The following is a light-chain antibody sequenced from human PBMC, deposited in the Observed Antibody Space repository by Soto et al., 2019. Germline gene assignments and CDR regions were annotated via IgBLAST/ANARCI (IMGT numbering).Light chain of an antibody. Sequence: EIVLTQSPGTLPLSPGERATLSCRASQSVSNTYLAWYQQKPGQAPRLLIYGASRRTTGIPDRFSGSGSGTDFTLTISGLEPEDFAVYYCQQYGGSPRTFGQGTKVDIK. CDR1: QSVSNTY. V-gene: IGKV3-20*01. CDR3: QQYGGSPRT. J-gene: IGKJ1*01. CDR2: GAS.